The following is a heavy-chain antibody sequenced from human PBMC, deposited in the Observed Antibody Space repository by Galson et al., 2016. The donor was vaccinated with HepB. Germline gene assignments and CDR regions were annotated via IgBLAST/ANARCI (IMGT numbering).Heavy chain of an antibody. CDR3: AAYDTGHFDY. V-gene: IGHV3-33*01. D-gene: IGHD3-9*01. Sequence: SLRLSCAASGFTFRSYGMHWVRQAPGKGLEWVAVIWYDGSNKYYGDSVKGRFTISRDYSKNTLYLQMNSLGPEDTAVYYCAAYDTGHFDYWGQGTVVTVSS. CDR2: IWYDGSNK. CDR1: GFTFRSYG. J-gene: IGHJ4*02.